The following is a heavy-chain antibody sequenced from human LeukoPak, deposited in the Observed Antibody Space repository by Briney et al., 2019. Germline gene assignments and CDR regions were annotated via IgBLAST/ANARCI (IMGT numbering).Heavy chain of an antibody. D-gene: IGHD5-12*01. CDR3: ARVPGGGYDIYFDY. J-gene: IGHJ4*02. CDR1: GGSFSGYY. V-gene: IGHV4-31*11. CDR2: IYYSGST. Sequence: SETLSLTCAVYGGSFSGYYWSWIRQHPGKGLEWIGYIYYSGSTYYNPSLKSRVTISVDTSKNQFSLKLSSVTAADTAVYYCARVPGGGYDIYFDYWGQGTLVTVSS.